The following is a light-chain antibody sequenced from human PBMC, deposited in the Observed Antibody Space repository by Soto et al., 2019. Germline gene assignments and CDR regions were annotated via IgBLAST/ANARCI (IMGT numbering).Light chain of an antibody. V-gene: IGLV3-10*01. J-gene: IGLJ3*02. CDR2: EDT. Sequence: SYELTQPPSMSVSAGQRARITCSGDALPKKYAYWYQQKSGQAPVLVLYEDTKRPSGIPERFSGSSSGTMATLTISEAQVEDEAEYYCFSTDSSGYVMVFGRGTKVTVL. CDR3: FSTDSSGYVMV. CDR1: ALPKKY.